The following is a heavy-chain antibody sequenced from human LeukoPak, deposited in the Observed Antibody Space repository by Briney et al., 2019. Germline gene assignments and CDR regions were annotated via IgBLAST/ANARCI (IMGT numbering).Heavy chain of an antibody. J-gene: IGHJ4*02. CDR2: INSDGTNT. CDR3: ARASSTSCYF. D-gene: IGHD2-2*01. Sequence: GGSLRLSCAASGFTFSTYWMHWVRQAPGKGLVWVSRINSDGTNTNYADSVKGRFTVSRDNAKNTLYLQMNSLRPEDTAVYYCARASSTSCYFWGQGTLVTVSS. CDR1: GFTFSTYW. V-gene: IGHV3-74*01.